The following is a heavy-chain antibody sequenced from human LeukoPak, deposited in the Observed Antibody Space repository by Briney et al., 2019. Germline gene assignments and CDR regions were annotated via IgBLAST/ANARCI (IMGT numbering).Heavy chain of an antibody. V-gene: IGHV1-46*02. D-gene: IGHD2/OR15-2a*01. CDR3: ARDGWESNSWKANGDYFDY. CDR2: INPSGGST. J-gene: IGHJ4*02. CDR1: GYTFNRYY. Sequence: GASVKVSCKASGYTFNRYYIHWVRQAPGQGLEWMGIINPSGGSTRYAQKFQGRVTMTRDTSTSTVYMELSSLRSEDTAVYFCARDGWESNSWKANGDYFDYWGQGTLVTVSS.